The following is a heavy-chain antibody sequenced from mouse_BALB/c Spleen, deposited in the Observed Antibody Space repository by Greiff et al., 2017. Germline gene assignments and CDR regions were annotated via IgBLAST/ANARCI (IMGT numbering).Heavy chain of an antibody. CDR2: INPSTGYT. J-gene: IGHJ3*01. D-gene: IGHD2-4*01. CDR1: GYTFTSYW. Sequence: QVQLQQSGAELAKPGASVKMSCKASGYTFTSYWMHWVKQRPGQGLEWIGYINPSTGYTEYNQKFKDKATLTADKSSSTTYMQLSSLTSEDSAVYYCARSKVIKGAWFAYWGQGTLVTVSA. V-gene: IGHV1-7*01. CDR3: ARSKVIKGAWFAY.